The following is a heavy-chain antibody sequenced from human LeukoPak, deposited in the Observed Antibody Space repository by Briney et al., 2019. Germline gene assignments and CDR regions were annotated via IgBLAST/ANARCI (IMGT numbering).Heavy chain of an antibody. D-gene: IGHD5-18*01. CDR3: ARLRVEVNSYSYGIAGMDV. V-gene: IGHV4-59*08. CDR1: GGSISSYY. J-gene: IGHJ6*02. CDR2: IYYSGST. Sequence: PSETLSHTCTVSGGSISSYYWSWIRQPPGKGLEWIGYIYYSGSTNYNSSLKSRVTISVDTSKNQFSLRLSSVTAADTAVYYCARLRVEVNSYSYGIAGMDVWGQGTTVTVSS.